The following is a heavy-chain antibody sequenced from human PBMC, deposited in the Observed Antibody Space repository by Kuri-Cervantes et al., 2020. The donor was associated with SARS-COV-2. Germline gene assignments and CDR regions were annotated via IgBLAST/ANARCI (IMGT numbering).Heavy chain of an antibody. Sequence: SETLSLTCAVYGGSFSSYYWSWIRQPPGKGLEWIGYIYYSGSTNYNPSLKSRVTISVDTSKNQFSLKLSSVTAADTAVYYCARGGGYSNLGYYFDYWGQGTLVTVSS. J-gene: IGHJ4*02. V-gene: IGHV4-59*01. CDR1: GGSFSSYY. CDR3: ARGGGYSNLGYYFDY. CDR2: IYYSGST. D-gene: IGHD4-11*01.